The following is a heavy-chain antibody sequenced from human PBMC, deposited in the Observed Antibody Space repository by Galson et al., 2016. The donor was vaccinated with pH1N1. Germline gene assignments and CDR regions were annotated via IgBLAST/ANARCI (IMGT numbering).Heavy chain of an antibody. CDR1: GYTLSVNY. J-gene: IGHJ4*02. CDR3: ARVRAGSSPGY. D-gene: IGHD6-13*01. Sequence: SVKVSCKASGYTLSVNYVHWVRQAPGQGLEWMGWIDPATGGAHHAQKYQGRVTMTRDTSINTLYMELRGLKSDDTAVYYCARVRAGSSPGYWGQGTLVTVSS. CDR2: IDPATGGA. V-gene: IGHV1-2*02.